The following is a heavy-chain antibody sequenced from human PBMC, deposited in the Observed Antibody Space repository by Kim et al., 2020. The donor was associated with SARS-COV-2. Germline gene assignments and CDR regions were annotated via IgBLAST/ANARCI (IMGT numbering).Heavy chain of an antibody. D-gene: IGHD2-15*01. CDR1: GGTFSSYA. CDR2: IIPIFGTA. J-gene: IGHJ4*02. V-gene: IGHV1-69*13. CDR3: ATSPRIGEYYFDY. Sequence: SVKVSCKASGGTFSSYAISWVRQAPGQGLEWMGGIIPIFGTANYAQKFQGRVTITADESTSTAYMELSSLRSEDTAVYYCATSPRIGEYYFDYWGQGTLVTVSS.